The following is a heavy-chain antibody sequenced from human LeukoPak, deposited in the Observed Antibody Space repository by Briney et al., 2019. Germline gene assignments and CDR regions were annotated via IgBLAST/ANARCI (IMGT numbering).Heavy chain of an antibody. CDR3: AKDLHGDYHLFGS. D-gene: IGHD4-17*01. Sequence: GGSLRLSCAASGFTFSSYAMSWDRRAPGKGLEWVSTISVSGGSTYYADSVKGRFTISRDNSKNTLYLQMNSLRAEDTAVYYCAKDLHGDYHLFGSWGQGTLVTVSS. CDR1: GFTFSSYA. J-gene: IGHJ4*02. CDR2: ISVSGGST. V-gene: IGHV3-23*01.